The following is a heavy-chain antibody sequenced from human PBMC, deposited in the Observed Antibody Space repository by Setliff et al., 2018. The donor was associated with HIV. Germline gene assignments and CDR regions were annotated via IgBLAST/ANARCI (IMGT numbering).Heavy chain of an antibody. D-gene: IGHD3-22*01. CDR2: MNPNSGNT. CDR3: ARARRDSYDRGRRNHYYIDV. V-gene: IGHV1-8*02. J-gene: IGHJ6*03. CDR1: GYTFSSYD. Sequence: ASVKVSCKASGYTFSSYDINWVRQATGQGLEWMGWMNPNSGNTGYAQKFQGRVTMTRDTSISTAYMELNNLKFEDTAVYYCARARRDSYDRGRRNHYYIDVWGKGATVTVS.